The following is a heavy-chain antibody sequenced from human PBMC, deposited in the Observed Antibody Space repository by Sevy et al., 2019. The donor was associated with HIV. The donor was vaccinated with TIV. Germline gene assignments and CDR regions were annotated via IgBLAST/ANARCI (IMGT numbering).Heavy chain of an antibody. D-gene: IGHD6-13*01. J-gene: IGHJ4*02. Sequence: GGSLRLSCAASGFTFSSYAMSWVRQAPGKGLEWVSAISGSGRSTYYADSVKGRFTISRDNSKNTLYLQMNSLRAEDTVVYYCAKDSWVAAAGTLDYWGQGTLVTVSS. V-gene: IGHV3-23*01. CDR2: ISGSGRST. CDR1: GFTFSSYA. CDR3: AKDSWVAAAGTLDY.